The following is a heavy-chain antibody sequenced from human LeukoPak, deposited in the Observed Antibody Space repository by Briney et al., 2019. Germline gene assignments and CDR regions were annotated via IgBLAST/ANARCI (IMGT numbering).Heavy chain of an antibody. D-gene: IGHD1-14*01. Sequence: ASVMVSCRASGYTFVRHGANWVRQAPGQGLEWMGWISAYDAKTHYAERFQGRVTMTRDISASTVYMELRSLTSDDTAVYYCARDSRSPGPVFSDYWGQGTLVTVSS. CDR1: GYTFVRHG. V-gene: IGHV1-18*01. CDR2: ISAYDAKT. CDR3: ARDSRSPGPVFSDY. J-gene: IGHJ4*02.